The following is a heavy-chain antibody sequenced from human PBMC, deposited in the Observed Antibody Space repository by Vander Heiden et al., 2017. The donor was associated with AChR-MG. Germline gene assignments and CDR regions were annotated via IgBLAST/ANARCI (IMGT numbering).Heavy chain of an antibody. D-gene: IGHD1-1*01. Sequence: QVQLVQSGAEVKKPGASVKVSWQASGYTFTSYGISWVRQAPGQGLEWMGWISAYNGNTNYAQKLQGRVTMTTDTSTSTAYMELRSLRSDDTAVYYCARDLWQRILYYYYGMDVWGQGTTVTVSS. CDR3: ARDLWQRILYYYYGMDV. V-gene: IGHV1-18*01. CDR1: GYTFTSYG. J-gene: IGHJ6*02. CDR2: ISAYNGNT.